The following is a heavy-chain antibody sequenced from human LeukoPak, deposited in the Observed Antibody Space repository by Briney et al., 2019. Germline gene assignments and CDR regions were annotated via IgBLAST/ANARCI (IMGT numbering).Heavy chain of an antibody. CDR1: GFIFSSYG. J-gene: IGHJ3*02. D-gene: IGHD3-22*01. Sequence: GGSLRLSCAASGFIFSSYGMHWVRQAPGKGLEWVSYISSSSSTIYYADSVKGRFTISRDNAKNSLYLQMNSLRAEDTAVYYCARDAVVPAFDIWGQGTMVTVSS. CDR3: ARDAVVPAFDI. CDR2: ISSSSSTI. V-gene: IGHV3-48*01.